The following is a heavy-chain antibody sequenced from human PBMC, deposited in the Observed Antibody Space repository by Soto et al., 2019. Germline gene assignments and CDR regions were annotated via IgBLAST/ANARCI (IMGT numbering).Heavy chain of an antibody. CDR3: AAGYSTGLDAFDI. V-gene: IGHV5-51*01. CDR1: GYTFANYW. Sequence: GASLKISCKGSGYTFANYWIGWVREMPGKGLEWMGMIFPGDSDTKNSPSLQGQITMSVDKSKSSAYLQWRSLKASDTAMYYCAAGYSTGLDAFDIWGQGTMVTV. D-gene: IGHD6-19*01. CDR2: IFPGDSDT. J-gene: IGHJ3*02.